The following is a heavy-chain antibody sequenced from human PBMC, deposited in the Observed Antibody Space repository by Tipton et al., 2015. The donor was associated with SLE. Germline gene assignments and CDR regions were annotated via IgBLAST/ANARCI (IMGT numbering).Heavy chain of an antibody. CDR1: GYSISTGYY. J-gene: IGHJ1*01. CDR2: INSDGSRI. CDR3: AREGTSAAEKHFQD. D-gene: IGHD6-13*01. V-gene: IGHV3-74*03. Sequence: LSLTCTVSGYSISTGYYWGWIRQPPGKGLAWVSRINSDGSRIKYADSVKGRFTISRDNAKNTLYLQMNSLRGEDTAVYYCAREGTSAAEKHFQDWGQGTLVTVSS.